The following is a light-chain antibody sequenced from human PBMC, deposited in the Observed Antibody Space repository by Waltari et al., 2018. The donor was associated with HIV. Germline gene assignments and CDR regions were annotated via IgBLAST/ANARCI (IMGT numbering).Light chain of an antibody. J-gene: IGLJ3*02. CDR2: GVN. CDR3: NSFTDTDTLV. Sequence: QSALTQPASVSGSPGHSVTISCTGTNGDVGSYNLVSWYQQYPGRAPPLIIYGVNSRPAGVSDRFSGSKFVNTASLTIAGLRADDEADYYCNSFTDTDTLVFGGGTRLTVL. V-gene: IGLV2-14*03. CDR1: NGDVGSYNL.